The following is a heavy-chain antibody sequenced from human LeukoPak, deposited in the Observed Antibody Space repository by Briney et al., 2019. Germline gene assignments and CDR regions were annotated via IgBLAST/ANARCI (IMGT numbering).Heavy chain of an antibody. CDR2: ISSSSTYT. CDR1: GFTFSSYN. D-gene: IGHD4/OR15-4a*01. Sequence: GGSLRLSCAASGFTFSSYNMNWVRQAPGKGLEWVSYISSSSTYTPYADSVKGRFTISRDNSKNMVYLQMSSLRPEDTAVYHCANDYGEGYFDCWGQGTLVTVSS. V-gene: IGHV3-21*01. J-gene: IGHJ4*02. CDR3: ANDYGEGYFDC.